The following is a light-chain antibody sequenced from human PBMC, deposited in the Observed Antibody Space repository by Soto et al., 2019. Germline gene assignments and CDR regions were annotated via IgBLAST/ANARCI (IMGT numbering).Light chain of an antibody. J-gene: IGLJ1*01. Sequence: SVLTQPPSVSWAPGPRVTISCTGSSSKIGAGYDVHWYQQLPGTAPKLLFYGNSNRPSGAPARFSGSKSGTSASLPITGLQAEDEADYYCQSYDSSLSGYVFGTGTKVTAL. CDR1: SSKIGAGYD. CDR3: QSYDSSLSGYV. CDR2: GNS. V-gene: IGLV1-40*01.